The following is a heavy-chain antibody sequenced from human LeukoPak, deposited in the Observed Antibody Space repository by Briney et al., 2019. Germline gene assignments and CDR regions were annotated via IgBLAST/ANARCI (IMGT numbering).Heavy chain of an antibody. V-gene: IGHV4-4*07. CDR2: IYSSGST. D-gene: IGHD1-26*01. Sequence: MSSETLSLTCTVSGGSITGYYWSWIRQPAGKGLEWIGRIYSSGSTKYNPSLKSRVTMSVDTSKNQFSLKLSSVTAADTAVYYCARGAGKGSGEPFDIWGQGTMVTVSS. CDR1: GGSITGYY. J-gene: IGHJ3*02. CDR3: ARGAGKGSGEPFDI.